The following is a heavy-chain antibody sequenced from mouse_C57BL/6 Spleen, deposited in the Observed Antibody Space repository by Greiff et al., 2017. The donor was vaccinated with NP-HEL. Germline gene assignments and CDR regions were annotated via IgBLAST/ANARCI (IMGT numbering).Heavy chain of an antibody. CDR2: IYPRSGNT. CDR1: GYTFTSYG. J-gene: IGHJ2*01. V-gene: IGHV1-81*01. Sequence: VQLQESGAELARPGASVKLSCKASGYTFTSYGISWVKQRTGQGLEWIGEIYPRSGNTYYNEKFKGKATLTADKSSSTAYMELRILTAEDSAVYFCARWAPTGTGTLFDYWGQGTTLTVSS. CDR3: ARWAPTGTGTLFDY. D-gene: IGHD4-1*02.